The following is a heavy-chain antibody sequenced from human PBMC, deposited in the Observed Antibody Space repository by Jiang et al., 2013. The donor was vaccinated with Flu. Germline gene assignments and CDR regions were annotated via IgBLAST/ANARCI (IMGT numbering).Heavy chain of an antibody. D-gene: IGHD1-26*01. CDR3: VRDEDVIVGHPLY. V-gene: IGHV3-33*01. J-gene: IGHJ4*02. CDR2: IWFDESNK. Sequence: VQLVESGGGVVQPGRSLRLSCAASGFTFSRYGMHWVRQTPGKGLEWVAVIWFDESNKFYADSVKGRFTISRDISNNTLFLQMNSLRADDTAVYFCVRDEDVIVGHPLYWGQGTLVTVSS. CDR1: GFTFSRYG.